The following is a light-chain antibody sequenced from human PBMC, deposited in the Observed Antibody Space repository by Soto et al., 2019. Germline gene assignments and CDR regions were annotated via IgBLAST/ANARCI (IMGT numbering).Light chain of an antibody. CDR3: QSYDSSLSGWV. J-gene: IGLJ3*02. V-gene: IGLV1-40*01. Sequence: QSVLTQPPSVSGAPGQRVTISCTGSRSNIGAGYDVHWYQQLPGTDPKLLIYGNSNRPSGVPDRFSGSKSGTSATLAITGLQAEDEADYYCQSYDSSLSGWVFGRGTKLTVL. CDR1: RSNIGAGYD. CDR2: GNS.